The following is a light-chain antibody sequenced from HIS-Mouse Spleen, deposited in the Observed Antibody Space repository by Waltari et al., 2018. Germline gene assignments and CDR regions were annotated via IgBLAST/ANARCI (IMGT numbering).Light chain of an antibody. CDR3: YSTDSSGNHRV. CDR2: DDS. CDR1: ALPTKS. J-gene: IGLJ2*01. V-gene: IGLV3-10*01. Sequence: SYELTQPPSVSVSPGQTARITCSGDALPTKSAYWYQQKSGQAPVLVIYDDSKRPSGIPERFSGSSSGTMATLTISGAQVEDEADYYCYSTDSSGNHRVFGGGTKLTVL.